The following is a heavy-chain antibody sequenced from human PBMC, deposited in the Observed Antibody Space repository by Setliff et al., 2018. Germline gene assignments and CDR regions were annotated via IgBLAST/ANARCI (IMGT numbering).Heavy chain of an antibody. J-gene: IGHJ4*02. V-gene: IGHV4-59*01. D-gene: IGHD3-16*01. CDR2: IYYSGST. CDR1: GDSMSFSY. CDR3: AKIGSSLDY. Sequence: SETLSLTCSVSGDSMSFSYWSWIRQPPGKGLEWIGYIYYSGSTDSHPSLKSRVSISIDTSKNQFSLNVRSVTAADTAIYYCAKIGSSLDYWGQGILVTVSS.